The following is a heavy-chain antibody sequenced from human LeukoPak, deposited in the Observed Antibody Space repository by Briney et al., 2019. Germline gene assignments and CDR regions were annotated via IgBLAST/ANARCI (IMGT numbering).Heavy chain of an antibody. CDR3: ANYNHGAFDI. V-gene: IGHV4-39*01. Sequence: SETLSLTCTVSGGSISSSSYYWGWIRQPPGKGLEWIGSIYYSGSTYYNPSLKSRVTISVDTSKNQFSLKLSSVTAADTAVYYCANYNHGAFDIWGQGTMVTVSS. CDR2: IYYSGST. D-gene: IGHD1-1*01. J-gene: IGHJ3*02. CDR1: GGSISSSSYY.